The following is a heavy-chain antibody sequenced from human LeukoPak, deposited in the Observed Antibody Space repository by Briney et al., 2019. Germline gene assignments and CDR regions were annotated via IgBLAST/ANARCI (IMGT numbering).Heavy chain of an antibody. CDR2: IY. Sequence: ESLKISCKGSGYSFTSYWIGWVRQMPGKGLEWMGIIYSPSFQGQVTISADKSISTAYLQWSSLKASDTAMYYCARRASGWYVDYWGQGTLVTVSS. CDR3: ARRASGWYVDY. D-gene: IGHD6-19*01. V-gene: IGHV5-51*01. CDR1: GYSFTSYW. J-gene: IGHJ4*02.